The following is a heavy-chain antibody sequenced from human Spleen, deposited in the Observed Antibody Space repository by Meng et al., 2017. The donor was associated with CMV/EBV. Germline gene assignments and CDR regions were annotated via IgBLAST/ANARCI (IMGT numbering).Heavy chain of an antibody. V-gene: IGHV3-30*02. D-gene: IGHD3-3*01. CDR1: GFTFSSYG. CDR2: IRYDGSNK. Sequence: GSLRLSCAASGFTFSSYGMHWVRQAPGKGLEWVAFIRYDGSNKYYADSVKGRFTISRDNSKNTLYLQMNSLRAEDTAVYYCAKGFWSGYSFGYWGQGTLVTVSS. CDR3: AKGFWSGYSFGY. J-gene: IGHJ4*02.